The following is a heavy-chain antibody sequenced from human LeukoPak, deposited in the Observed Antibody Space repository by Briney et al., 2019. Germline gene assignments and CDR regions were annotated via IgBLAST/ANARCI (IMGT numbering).Heavy chain of an antibody. CDR2: IIPIFGTA. CDR1: GGTFSSYA. D-gene: IGHD3-10*01. V-gene: IGHV1-69*13. J-gene: IGHJ3*02. CDR3: ASSGQAHANAFDI. Sequence: GASVKVSCKASGGTFSSYAISWVRQAPGQGLEWMGGIIPIFGTANYAQKFQGRVTITADESTSTAYMELSSLRSEDTAVYYCASSGQAHANAFDIWGQGTMVTVSS.